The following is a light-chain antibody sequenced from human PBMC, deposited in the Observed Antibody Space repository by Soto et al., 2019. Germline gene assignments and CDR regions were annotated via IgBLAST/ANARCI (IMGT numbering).Light chain of an antibody. CDR3: SSYAGSNSVV. Sequence: QSVLTQPPSASGSPGQSVTISCTGTSSDVGGYNYVSWYQQHPGKAPKLMIYEVNKRPSGVPDRFSGSKSGNTVSLTVSGLQAEDEADYYCSSYAGSNSVVFGGGTKLTVL. CDR2: EVN. J-gene: IGLJ2*01. CDR1: SSDVGGYNY. V-gene: IGLV2-8*01.